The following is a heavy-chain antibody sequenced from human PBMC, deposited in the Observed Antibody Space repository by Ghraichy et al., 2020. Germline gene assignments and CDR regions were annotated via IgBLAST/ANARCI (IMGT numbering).Heavy chain of an antibody. Sequence: ASVKVSCKASGYTFTSYYMHWVRQAPGQGLEWMGIINPSGGSTSYAQKFQGRVTMTRDTSTSTVYMELSSLRSEDTAVYYCARDGHPILRLLIGMDVWGQGTTVTVSS. D-gene: IGHD5-12*01. CDR3: ARDGHPILRLLIGMDV. CDR1: GYTFTSYY. CDR2: INPSGGST. V-gene: IGHV1-46*01. J-gene: IGHJ6*02.